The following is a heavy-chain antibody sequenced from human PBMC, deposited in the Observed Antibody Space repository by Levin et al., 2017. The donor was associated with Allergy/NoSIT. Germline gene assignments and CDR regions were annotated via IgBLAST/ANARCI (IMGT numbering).Heavy chain of an antibody. CDR2: IIPILGIA. Sequence: GASVKVSCKASGGTFSSYPISWVRQAPGQGLEWMGRIIPILGIANYAQKFQGRVTITADKSTCTAYMELSSLRSEDTAVYYCARSVYSGSAASDHYGMDVWGQGTTVTVSS. CDR1: GGTFSSYP. J-gene: IGHJ6*02. CDR3: ARSVYSGSAASDHYGMDV. V-gene: IGHV1-69*02. D-gene: IGHD6-13*01.